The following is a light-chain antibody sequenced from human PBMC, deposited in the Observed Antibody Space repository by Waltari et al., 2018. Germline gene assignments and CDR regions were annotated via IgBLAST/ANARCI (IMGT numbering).Light chain of an antibody. V-gene: IGKV3-15*01. CDR3: QQYNNWWT. J-gene: IGKJ1*01. CDR1: QSVSSN. CDR2: GAS. Sequence: EIVMTQSPATLSVSPGERATLPCSASQSVSSNFAWYQQKPGQAPRLLIYGASTRATGIPARFSGSGSGTEFTLTISSLQSEDFAVYYCQQYNNWWTFGQGTKVEIK.